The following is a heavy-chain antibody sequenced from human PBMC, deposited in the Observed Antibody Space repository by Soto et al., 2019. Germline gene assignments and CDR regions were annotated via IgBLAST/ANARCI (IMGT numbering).Heavy chain of an antibody. D-gene: IGHD5-18*01. J-gene: IGHJ4*02. CDR1: RFTFSGYA. CDR3: AKDQGRGYSNGYSDY. Sequence: EVQLLESGGGLVQPGGSLRLSCAASRFTFSGYAMSWVRQAPGKGLEWVSAVSGSGDSTYNADSVKGRFTIFRDNSKNTLYLQMNSQRAEDTAVYYCAKDQGRGYSNGYSDYWGQGTLVTVSS. CDR2: VSGSGDST. V-gene: IGHV3-23*01.